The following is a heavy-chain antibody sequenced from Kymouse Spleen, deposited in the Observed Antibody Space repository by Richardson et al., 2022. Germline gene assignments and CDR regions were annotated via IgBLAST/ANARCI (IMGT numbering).Heavy chain of an antibody. J-gene: IGHJ4*02. CDR1: GGSFSGYY. CDR2: INHSGST. V-gene: IGHV4-34*01. D-gene: IGHD6-6*01. CDR3: ASHIAARPDY. Sequence: QVQLQQWGAGLLKPSETLSLTCAVYGGSFSGYYWSWIRQPPGKGLEWIGEINHSGSTNYNPSLKSRVTISVDTSKNQFSLKLSSVTAADTAVYYCASHIAARPDYWGQGTLVTVSS.